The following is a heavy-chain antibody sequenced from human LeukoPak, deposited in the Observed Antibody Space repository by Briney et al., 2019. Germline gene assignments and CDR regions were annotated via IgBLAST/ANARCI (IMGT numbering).Heavy chain of an antibody. D-gene: IGHD3-22*01. CDR3: ARTHYYDSSGFLDY. CDR2: IYHSGST. V-gene: IGHV4-4*02. CDR1: GVSISSSNW. Sequence: SETLSLTCAVSGVSISSSNWWSWVRQPPGKGLEWIGEIYHSGSTNYNPSPKRRVTISVDKSKNQVSPKLSSVTAADTAVYYCARTHYYDSSGFLDYWGQGTLVTVSS. J-gene: IGHJ4*02.